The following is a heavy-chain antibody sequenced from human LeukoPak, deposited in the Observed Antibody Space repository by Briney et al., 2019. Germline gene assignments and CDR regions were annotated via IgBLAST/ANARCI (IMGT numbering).Heavy chain of an antibody. CDR3: ARGRRRSGSGSYYSTYYYGMDV. Sequence: SETLSLTCTVSGGSISSYYWSWIRQPAGKGLEWIGRIYTSGSTNYNPSLKSRVTMSVDTSKNQFSLKLSSVTAADTAVYYCARGRRRSGSGSYYSTYYYGMDVWGQGTTVTVSS. V-gene: IGHV4-4*07. CDR1: GGSISSYY. D-gene: IGHD3-10*01. CDR2: IYTSGST. J-gene: IGHJ6*02.